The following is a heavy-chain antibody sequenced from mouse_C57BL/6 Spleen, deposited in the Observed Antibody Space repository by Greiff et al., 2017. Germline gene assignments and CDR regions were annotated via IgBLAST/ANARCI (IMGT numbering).Heavy chain of an antibody. CDR2: IDPSDSYT. Sequence: VQLQQPGAELVMPGASVKLSCKASGYTFTSYWMHWVKQRPGQGLEWIGEIDPSDSYTNYNQKFKGKSTLTVDKSSSTAYMQLISLTTEYSAVYYCSIALMLAYFDYWGQGTTLTVSS. CDR1: GYTFTSYW. J-gene: IGHJ2*01. CDR3: SIALMLAYFDY. D-gene: IGHD3-2*02. V-gene: IGHV1-69*01.